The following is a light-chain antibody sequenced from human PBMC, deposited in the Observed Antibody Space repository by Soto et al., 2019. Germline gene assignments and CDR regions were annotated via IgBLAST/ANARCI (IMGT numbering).Light chain of an antibody. CDR2: GAS. Sequence: PGERATLSFRASQSVSSYLAWYQQKPGQAPRLRIYGASNRATGIPDRLSGSGSGTDFTLTISRMEPEDFAVYYCQQYGSSGTFGQGTKVDIK. V-gene: IGKV3-20*01. J-gene: IGKJ1*01. CDR1: QSVSSY. CDR3: QQYGSSGT.